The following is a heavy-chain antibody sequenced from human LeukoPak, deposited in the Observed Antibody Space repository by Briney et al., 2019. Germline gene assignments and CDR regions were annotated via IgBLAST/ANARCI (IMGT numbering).Heavy chain of an antibody. V-gene: IGHV3-23*01. CDR3: AKFRKPMALLDAFDI. CDR1: GFPFSAFG. D-gene: IGHD1-14*01. J-gene: IGHJ3*02. Sequence: GGSLRLSCVVSGFPFSAFGMNWVSQAPGKRLEWLSIISGSGSSTFYADSVKGRFTVSRDNSKNTLYLQMNSLRAEDTAVYYCAKFRKPMALLDAFDIWGQGTMVTVAS. CDR2: ISGSGSST.